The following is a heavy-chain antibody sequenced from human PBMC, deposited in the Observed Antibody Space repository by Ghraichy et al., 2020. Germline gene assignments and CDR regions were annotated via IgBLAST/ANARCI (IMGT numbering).Heavy chain of an antibody. CDR2: IYYSGST. V-gene: IGHV4-39*07. CDR3: ARVAEDYTEPPIINWFDP. Sequence: SETLSLTCTVSGGSISSSSYYWGWIRQPPGKGLEWIGSIYYSGSTYYNPSLKSRVTISVDTSKNQFSLKLSSVTAADTAVYYCARVAEDYTEPPIINWFDPWGQGTLVTVSS. J-gene: IGHJ5*02. D-gene: IGHD3-3*01. CDR1: GGSISSSSYY.